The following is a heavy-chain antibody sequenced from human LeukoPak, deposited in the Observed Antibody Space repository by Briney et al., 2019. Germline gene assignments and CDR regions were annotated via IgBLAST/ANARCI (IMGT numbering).Heavy chain of an antibody. J-gene: IGHJ4*02. D-gene: IGHD3-22*01. CDR2: IWYDGSNK. CDR3: ARDVGYDSSGPSSY. CDR1: GFTFSSYG. Sequence: GGSLRLSCAASGFTFSSYGMHWVRQAPGKVLEWVAVIWYDGSNKYYADSVKGRFTISRDNSKNTLYLQMNSLRAEDTAVYYCARDVGYDSSGPSSYWGQGTLVTVSS. V-gene: IGHV3-33*01.